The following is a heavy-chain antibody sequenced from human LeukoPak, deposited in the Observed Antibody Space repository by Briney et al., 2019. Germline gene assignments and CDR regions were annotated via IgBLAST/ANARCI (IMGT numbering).Heavy chain of an antibody. V-gene: IGHV3-7*01. CDR3: ARVGYYDSSGYYPKYFQH. Sequence: GGSLRLSCAASGFTFSSYWMSWVRQAPGKGLEWVANIRQDGSEKYYVDSVKGRFTISRDNATNSPYLQMNSLRAEDTAVYYCARVGYYDSSGYYPKYFQHWGQGTLVTVSS. J-gene: IGHJ1*01. CDR1: GFTFSSYW. D-gene: IGHD3-22*01. CDR2: IRQDGSEK.